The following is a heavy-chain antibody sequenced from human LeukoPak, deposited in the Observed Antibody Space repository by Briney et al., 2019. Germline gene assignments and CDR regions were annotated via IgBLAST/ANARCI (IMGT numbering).Heavy chain of an antibody. Sequence: SSETLSLTCAVYGGSFSGYYWSWIRQPPGKGLEWIGEINHSGSTNYNPSLKSRVTISVDTSKNQFSLKLSSVTAADTAVYYCARRIAAAGTLDAFDIWGQGTMVTVSS. D-gene: IGHD6-13*01. V-gene: IGHV4-34*01. J-gene: IGHJ3*02. CDR3: ARRIAAAGTLDAFDI. CDR2: INHSGST. CDR1: GGSFSGYY.